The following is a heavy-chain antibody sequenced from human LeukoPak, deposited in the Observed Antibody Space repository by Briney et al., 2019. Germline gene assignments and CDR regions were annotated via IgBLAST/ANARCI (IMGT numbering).Heavy chain of an antibody. CDR3: ARCSRIVGARLTRRILGIFWDY. J-gene: IGHJ4*02. CDR2: IKQDGSEK. V-gene: IGHV3-7*01. D-gene: IGHD1-26*01. CDR1: GFTFSSYW. Sequence: GGSLRLSCAAAGFTFSSYWMSWVRQAPGKGLEWVANIKQDGSEKYYVDSVKGRFTISRDNAKNSLYLQMNSLRAEDTAVYYCARCSRIVGARLTRRILGIFWDYWGQGTLVTVSS.